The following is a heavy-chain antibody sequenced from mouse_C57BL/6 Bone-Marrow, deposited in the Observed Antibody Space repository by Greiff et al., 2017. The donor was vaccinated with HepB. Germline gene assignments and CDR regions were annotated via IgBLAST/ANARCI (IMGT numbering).Heavy chain of an antibody. D-gene: IGHD1-1*01. CDR3: ARDKFITTVVATGGYFDY. V-gene: IGHV3-6*01. J-gene: IGHJ2*01. Sequence: DVQLQESGPGLVKPSQSLSLTCSVTGYSITSGYYWNWIRQFPGNKLEWMGYISYDGSNNYNPSLNNRISITRDTSKNQFFLKLNSVTTEDTATYYCARDKFITTVVATGGYFDYWGQGTTLTVSS. CDR1: GYSITSGYY. CDR2: ISYDGSN.